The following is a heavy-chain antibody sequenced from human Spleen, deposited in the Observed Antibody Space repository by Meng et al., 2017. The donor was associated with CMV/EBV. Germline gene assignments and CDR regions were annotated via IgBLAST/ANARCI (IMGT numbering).Heavy chain of an antibody. J-gene: IGHJ3*02. D-gene: IGHD5-12*01. V-gene: IGHV2-70*20. CDR3: ARNAYDSRGGAFDT. CDR1: GFSLTTSGMC. Sequence: SGPTLVKPTQTLTLTCTFSGFSLTTSGMCVSWVRQPPGKALEWLAFIDWDDDKYYSPSLKTRLTISKDTSKNEVVLTMTNMDPVDTATYYCARNAYDSRGGAFDTWGQGTMVTVSS. CDR2: IDWDDDK.